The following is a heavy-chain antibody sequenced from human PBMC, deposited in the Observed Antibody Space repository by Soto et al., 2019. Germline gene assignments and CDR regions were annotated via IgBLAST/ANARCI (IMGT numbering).Heavy chain of an antibody. CDR2: IFYPGTA. CDR3: TTVASTHFDS. V-gene: IGHV4-39*01. J-gene: IGHJ4*02. CDR1: GGSISSPSYN. D-gene: IGHD4-17*01. Sequence: QLQESGPGLLKPSETLSLTCTVSGGSISSPSYNWGWVRQAPGKGPDWLGTIFYPGTAHYNPSLKRRLAISVDTSKSQVSLSLTSVTAADTAVYYCTTVASTHFDSWGQGAQVTVSS.